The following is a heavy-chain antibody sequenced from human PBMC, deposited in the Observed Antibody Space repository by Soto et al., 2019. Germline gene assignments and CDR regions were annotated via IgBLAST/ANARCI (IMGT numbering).Heavy chain of an antibody. CDR1: GGSISSSNW. V-gene: IGHV4-4*02. CDR2: IYHSGST. J-gene: IGHJ6*02. Sequence: PSETLSLTCAVSGGSISSSNWWSWVRQPPGKGLEWIGEIYHSGSTNYNPSLKSRVTISVDKSKNQFSLKPSSVTAADTAVYYCARRGGRAMVRGVVYYYGMDVWGQGTTVTVSS. D-gene: IGHD3-10*01. CDR3: ARRGGRAMVRGVVYYYGMDV.